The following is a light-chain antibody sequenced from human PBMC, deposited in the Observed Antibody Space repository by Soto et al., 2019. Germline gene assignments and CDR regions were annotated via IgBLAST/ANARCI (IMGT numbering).Light chain of an antibody. J-gene: IGKJ4*01. V-gene: IGKV1-5*03. CDR3: PQVYVYPST. CDR2: KAS. CDR1: QSIGRW. Sequence: DIQITQAPSTLSASVGDRFTITCRASQSIGRWLAWYQQKPGKAPNILIYKASRLDSGVPSRFSGGGAGTDFTLTISSLQPEDVATDDCPQVYVYPSTFGGGTKVDIK.